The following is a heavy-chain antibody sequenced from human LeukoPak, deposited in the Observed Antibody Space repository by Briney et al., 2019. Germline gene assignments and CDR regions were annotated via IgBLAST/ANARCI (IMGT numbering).Heavy chain of an antibody. CDR3: ARGQYSGSWSYYFDY. V-gene: IGHV4-61*01. CDR1: GGSVSSGSYY. Sequence: PSETLSLTCTVSGGSVSSGSYYWSWIRQPPGKGLEWIGYIYDSGSTNYNPSLKSRVTISLDTSKNQFSLQLSSVTAADTAVYYCARGQYSGSWSYYFDYWGQGTLVTASS. J-gene: IGHJ4*02. D-gene: IGHD6-13*01. CDR2: IYDSGST.